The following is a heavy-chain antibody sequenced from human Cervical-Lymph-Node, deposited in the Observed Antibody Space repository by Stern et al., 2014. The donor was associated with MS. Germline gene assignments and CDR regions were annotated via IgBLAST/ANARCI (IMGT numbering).Heavy chain of an antibody. Sequence: EVQLVESGGTLVQPGGSLRLSCAASGFTFSSYAMSWVSQAPGKGLEWVSVISGSDGSTFYADSVKGRFTISRDNSKNTLFLQMNSLRAEDTAVYYCAKVYGSGPFDYWGQGTLLTVSS. CDR2: ISGSDGST. CDR3: AKVYGSGPFDY. CDR1: GFTFSSYA. V-gene: IGHV3-23*04. J-gene: IGHJ4*02. D-gene: IGHD6-19*01.